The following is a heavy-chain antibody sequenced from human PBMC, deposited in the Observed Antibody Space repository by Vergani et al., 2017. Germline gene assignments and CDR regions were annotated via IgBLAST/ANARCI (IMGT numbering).Heavy chain of an antibody. J-gene: IGHJ4*02. Sequence: VQLLQSEGAVVQPGGSLRLSCVASGFTFSSHAMSWVRQAPGKGLEWVAFIQKDGIDKFYADSVRGRFTISRDISKNTLYLEMNSLSAEDTALYHCVKDHPVFDEWGRGTLVSVS. CDR1: GFTFSSHA. V-gene: IGHV3-30*02. CDR3: VKDHPVFDE. CDR2: IQKDGIDK.